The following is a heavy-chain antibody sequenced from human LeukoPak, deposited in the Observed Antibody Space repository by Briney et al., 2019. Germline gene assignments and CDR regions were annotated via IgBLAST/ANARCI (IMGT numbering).Heavy chain of an antibody. CDR2: IKQDGSEK. V-gene: IGHV3-7*01. CDR3: ARGRFGL. Sequence: GGSLRLSCAASGFTFSSYAMSWVRQAPGKGLEWVANIKQDGSEKYYVDSVKGRFTISRDNAKNSLYLQMNSLRAEDTAVYYCARGRFGLWGQGTLVTVSS. D-gene: IGHD3-10*01. CDR1: GFTFSSYA. J-gene: IGHJ4*02.